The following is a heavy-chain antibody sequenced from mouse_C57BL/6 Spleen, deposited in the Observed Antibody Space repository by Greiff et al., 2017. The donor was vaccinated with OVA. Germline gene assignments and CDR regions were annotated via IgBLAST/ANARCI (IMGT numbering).Heavy chain of an antibody. V-gene: IGHV1-69*01. CDR1: GYTFTSYW. D-gene: IGHD4-1*01. CDR2: IDPSDSYT. J-gene: IGHJ2*01. CDR3: AKLGRLFDY. Sequence: QVQLQQPGAELVKPGASVKLSCKASGYTFTSYWMHWVKQRPGRGLEWIGRIDPSDSYTNYNQKFKGKSTLTVDKSSSTAYMQLSSLTSEDSAVYYCAKLGRLFDYWGQGTTLTVSS.